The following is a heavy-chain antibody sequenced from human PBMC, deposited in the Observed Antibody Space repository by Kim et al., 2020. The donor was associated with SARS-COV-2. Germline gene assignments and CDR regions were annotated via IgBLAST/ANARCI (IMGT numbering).Heavy chain of an antibody. V-gene: IGHV1-18*01. J-gene: IGHJ2*01. D-gene: IGHD2-2*01. CDR1: GYTFTSYG. Sequence: ASVKVSCKASGYTFTSYGISWVRQAPGQGLEWMGWISAYNGNTNYAQKLQGRVTMTTDTSTSTAYMELRSLRSDDTAVYYCARALIVVVPAAMILDYWYFDLWGRGTLVTVSS. CDR3: ARALIVVVPAAMILDYWYFDL. CDR2: ISAYNGNT.